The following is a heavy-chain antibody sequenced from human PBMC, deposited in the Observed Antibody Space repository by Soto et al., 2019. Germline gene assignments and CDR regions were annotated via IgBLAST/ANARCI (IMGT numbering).Heavy chain of an antibody. D-gene: IGHD6-13*01. CDR3: AKREDSSWYYFDY. V-gene: IGHV3-23*01. CDR1: GFTFSSYA. J-gene: IGHJ4*02. Sequence: GGSLRLSCAASGFTFSSYAMSWVRQAPGKGLEWVSAISGSGVGTYYADSVKGRFTISRDNSKNTLYLQMNSLRAEDTAVYYCAKREDSSWYYFDYWGQGTLVTVSS. CDR2: ISGSGVGT.